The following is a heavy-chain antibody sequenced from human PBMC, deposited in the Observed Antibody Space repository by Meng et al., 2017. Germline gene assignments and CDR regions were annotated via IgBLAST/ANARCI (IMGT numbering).Heavy chain of an antibody. Sequence: HITMKDSSPTLVKPTQTPTLTCPFSGFSLSTSGVVVGWIRQPPGKALEWLALIYWDDDKRYSPSLKSRLTITKDTSKNQVVLTMTNMDPVDTATYYCVHRRGDSREGWFDPWGQGTLVTVSS. D-gene: IGHD2-21*02. V-gene: IGHV2-5*02. J-gene: IGHJ5*02. CDR1: GFSLSTSGVV. CDR3: VHRRGDSREGWFDP. CDR2: IYWDDDK.